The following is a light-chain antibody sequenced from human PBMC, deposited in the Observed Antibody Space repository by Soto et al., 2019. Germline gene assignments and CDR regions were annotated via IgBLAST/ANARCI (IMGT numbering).Light chain of an antibody. J-gene: IGLJ1*01. CDR2: IND. CDR1: RSNIGSNS. V-gene: IGLV1-44*01. Sequence: QSALTQPPAVSGTPGQRVIISCSGSRSNIGSNSVNWYQQLPGTAPKLLIYINDQRPSGVPDRFSGSTSGTSVSLAISGLQSEDEADYYCASWDDRLKGYVFGNGTTVTV. CDR3: ASWDDRLKGYV.